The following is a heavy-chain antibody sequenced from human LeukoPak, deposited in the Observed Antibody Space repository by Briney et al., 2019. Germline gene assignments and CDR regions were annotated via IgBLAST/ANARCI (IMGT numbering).Heavy chain of an antibody. V-gene: IGHV3-48*01. D-gene: IGHD3-3*01. J-gene: IGHJ6*03. Sequence: GGPLRLSCAASGFTFSSYSMNWVRQAPGKGLEWVSYISSSSSTIYYADSVKGRFTISRDNAKNSLYLQMNSLRAEDTAVYYCVRARDYDFWSGYLRRYYYMDVWGKGTTVTVSS. CDR2: ISSSSSTI. CDR3: VRARDYDFWSGYLRRYYYMDV. CDR1: GFTFSSYS.